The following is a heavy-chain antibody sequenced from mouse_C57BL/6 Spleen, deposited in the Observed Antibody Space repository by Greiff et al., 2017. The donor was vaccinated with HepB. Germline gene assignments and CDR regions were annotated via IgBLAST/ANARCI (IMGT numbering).Heavy chain of an antibody. Sequence: EVQLQESGPGLVKPSQSLSLTCSVTGYSITSGYYWNWIRQFPGNKLEWMGYISYDGSNNYNPSLKNRISITRDTYKNQFFLKLNSVTTEDTATYYCARGYYYFAYWGQGTLVTVSA. D-gene: IGHD1-1*02. CDR3: ARGYYYFAY. CDR1: GYSITSGYY. CDR2: ISYDGSN. J-gene: IGHJ3*01. V-gene: IGHV3-6*01.